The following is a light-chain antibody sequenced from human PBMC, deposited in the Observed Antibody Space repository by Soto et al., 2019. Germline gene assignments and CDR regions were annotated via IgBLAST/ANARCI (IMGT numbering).Light chain of an antibody. CDR1: QSISNY. CDR3: QQSYSTPWT. Sequence: DIQMTQSPSSLSASVGDRVTITCRASQSISNYLSWCQQKPGKAPKLLIYAASSLQSGVPSRFSCSGSGTDFTLTISSLQPEDFAAYYCQQSYSTPWTFGQGTKVEI. V-gene: IGKV1-39*01. CDR2: AAS. J-gene: IGKJ1*01.